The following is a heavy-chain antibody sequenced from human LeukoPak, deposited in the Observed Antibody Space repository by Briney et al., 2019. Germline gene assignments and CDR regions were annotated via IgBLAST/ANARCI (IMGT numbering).Heavy chain of an antibody. D-gene: IGHD2-21*02. Sequence: ASVKVSCKASGGTFSSYAISWVRQAPGQGLEWMGGIIPIFGTANYAQKFQGRVTITADESTSTAYMELSSLRSEDTAVCYCARVTYCGGDCSSHYYYYGMDVWGQGTTVTVSS. J-gene: IGHJ6*02. CDR3: ARVTYCGGDCSSHYYYYGMDV. CDR1: GGTFSSYA. V-gene: IGHV1-69*13. CDR2: IIPIFGTA.